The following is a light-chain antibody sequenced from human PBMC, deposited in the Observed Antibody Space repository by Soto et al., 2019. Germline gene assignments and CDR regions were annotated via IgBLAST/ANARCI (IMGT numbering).Light chain of an antibody. Sequence: DIQMTQSPSSLSASVGDRVTITCRASQSIGKYLNWYQHKPGKAPKVLIYASPSLQSGVPSRFSGSGSGTDFTLTISSLQPEDFSTYYCQQSYSALWTFGQGTKVEIK. V-gene: IGKV1-39*01. CDR2: ASP. CDR1: QSIGKY. CDR3: QQSYSALWT. J-gene: IGKJ1*01.